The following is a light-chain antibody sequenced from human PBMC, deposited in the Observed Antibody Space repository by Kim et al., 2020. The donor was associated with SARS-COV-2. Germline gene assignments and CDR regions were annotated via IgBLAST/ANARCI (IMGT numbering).Light chain of an antibody. J-gene: IGLJ2*01. Sequence: SVRLTCTLSNRPSSYANAWQQQQPEKGPRHLLAVTRHGNLLTGDGIPDRFSGSRSGAERYLTISSLQSEDEADYYCQTWDTGIQIFGGGTQLTVL. CDR3: QTWDTGIQI. CDR2: VTRHGNL. CDR1: NRPSSYA. V-gene: IGLV4-69*01.